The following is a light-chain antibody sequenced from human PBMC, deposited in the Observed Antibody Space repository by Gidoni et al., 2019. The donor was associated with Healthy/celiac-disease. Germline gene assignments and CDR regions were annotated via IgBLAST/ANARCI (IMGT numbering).Light chain of an antibody. CDR1: SLRSYY. Sequence: SSELTQDPAVSVALAQTVRITCQGDSLRSYYASWYQQKPGQAPVPVIYGKNTRPAGIPDRFSGSSSGNTASLTITGAQAEEEADYYCNSRDSSGNHLVVFGGGTKLTVL. CDR3: NSRDSSGNHLVV. V-gene: IGLV3-19*01. CDR2: GKN. J-gene: IGLJ2*01.